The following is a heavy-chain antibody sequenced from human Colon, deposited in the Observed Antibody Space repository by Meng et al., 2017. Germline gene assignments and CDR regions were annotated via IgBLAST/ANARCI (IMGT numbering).Heavy chain of an antibody. D-gene: IGHD5-24*01. CDR3: ARAALEMATLSAFDI. CDR1: GFTVSSNY. Sequence: GESLKISCAASGFTVSSNYMSWVRQAPGKGLEWVSVIYSGGSTYYADSVKGRFTISRDNSKNTLYLQMNSLRAEDTAVYYCARAALEMATLSAFDIWGQGTMVTVSS. CDR2: IYSGGST. V-gene: IGHV3-66*02. J-gene: IGHJ3*02.